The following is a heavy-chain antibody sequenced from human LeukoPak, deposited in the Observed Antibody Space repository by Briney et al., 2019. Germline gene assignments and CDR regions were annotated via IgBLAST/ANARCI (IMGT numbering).Heavy chain of an antibody. Sequence: SETLSLTCAVYGGSFSGYYWSWIRQPPGKGLDWIGEINHSGSTNYNPSLKSRVTISVDTSKNQFSLKLSSVTAADTAVYYCARGSRVWGSYVDYWGQGTLVTVSS. CDR2: INHSGST. J-gene: IGHJ4*02. CDR1: GGSFSGYY. V-gene: IGHV4-34*01. D-gene: IGHD3-16*01. CDR3: ARGSRVWGSYVDY.